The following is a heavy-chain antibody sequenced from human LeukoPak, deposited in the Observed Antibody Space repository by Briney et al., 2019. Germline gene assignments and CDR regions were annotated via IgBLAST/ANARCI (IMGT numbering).Heavy chain of an antibody. D-gene: IGHD5-12*01. Sequence: GGSLRLSCAASGFTFSSYSMNWVRQAPGKGLEWVSSISSSSSYIYYADSVKGRFTISRDNAKNSLYLQMNSLRAEDTAVYYCARVGLSSYDGYYMDVWGKGTTVTVSS. CDR3: ARVGLSSYDGYYMDV. CDR2: ISSSSSYI. CDR1: GFTFSSYS. J-gene: IGHJ6*03. V-gene: IGHV3-21*01.